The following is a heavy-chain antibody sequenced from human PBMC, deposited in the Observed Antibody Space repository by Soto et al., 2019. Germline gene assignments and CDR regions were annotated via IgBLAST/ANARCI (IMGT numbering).Heavy chain of an antibody. D-gene: IGHD5-18*01. CDR1: GFTFSDNL. CDR3: ARDIQSVGPRANDAFDV. J-gene: IGHJ3*01. Sequence: QVQLVQSGTEVKKPGASVKVSCKASGFTFSDNLINWVRQVPGQGLEWMGWLNPDTGNTRYSETFQGRVTISRHPSASIAYLELSGLENEDTALYFCARDIQSVGPRANDAFDVWGQGTMITVSS. V-gene: IGHV1-3*01. CDR2: LNPDTGNT.